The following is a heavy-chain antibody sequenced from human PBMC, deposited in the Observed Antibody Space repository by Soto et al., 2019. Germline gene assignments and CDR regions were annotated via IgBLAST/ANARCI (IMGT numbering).Heavy chain of an antibody. V-gene: IGHV3-23*01. D-gene: IGHD1-26*01. CDR2: ISGSGGST. CDR1: GFTFSSYA. J-gene: IGHJ4*02. Sequence: EVQLLESGGGLVQPGGSLRLACAASGFTFSSYAMTWVRQAPGKGLEWVSAISGSGGSTYYADSLKSRFTISRDNSRNTLYLQMNSLRAEDTAIYYCAKGPAPHEWELIYFDYWCQGTLVTVSS. CDR3: AKGPAPHEWELIYFDY.